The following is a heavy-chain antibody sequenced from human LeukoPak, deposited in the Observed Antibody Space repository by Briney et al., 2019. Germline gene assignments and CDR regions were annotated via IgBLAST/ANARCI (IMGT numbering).Heavy chain of an antibody. CDR1: GFTFSSYA. CDR2: ISYDGSNK. V-gene: IGHV3-30-3*01. D-gene: IGHD4-17*01. Sequence: PGGSLRLSCAASGFTFSSYAMHWVRQAPGKGLEWVAVISYDGSNKYYADSVKGRFTISRDNSKNTLYLQMNSLRAEDTAVYYCARDTTYGDYAPWGQGTLVTVSS. CDR3: ARDTTYGDYAP. J-gene: IGHJ5*02.